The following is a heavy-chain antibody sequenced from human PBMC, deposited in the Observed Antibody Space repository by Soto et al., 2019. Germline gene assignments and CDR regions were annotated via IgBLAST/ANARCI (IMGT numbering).Heavy chain of an antibody. CDR3: ARFGSGYSDY. CDR2: ISYSGST. D-gene: IGHD3-22*01. CDR1: GGSISSYY. V-gene: IGHV4-59*08. Sequence: QEQLQESGPGLVKPSETLSLTCTVSGGSISSYYWSWIRQPPGKGLEWIGYISYSGSTNYNPSLKSRVTISVDTSKNQFSLKLSSVTAADTAVYYCARFGSGYSDYWGQGNLVTVSS. J-gene: IGHJ4*02.